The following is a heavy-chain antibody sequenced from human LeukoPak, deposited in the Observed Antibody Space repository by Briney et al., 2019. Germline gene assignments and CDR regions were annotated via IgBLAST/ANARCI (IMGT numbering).Heavy chain of an antibody. J-gene: IGHJ4*02. D-gene: IGHD2-2*01. V-gene: IGHV3-20*04. CDR2: INWNGGST. CDR3: ARDGRYCSSTSCPPGGDYFDY. CDR1: GFTFDDYG. Sequence: GGSLRLSCAASGFTFDDYGMSWVRQAPGKGLEWVSGINWNGGSTGYADSVKGRFPISRDNAKNTLYLQMNSLRAEDTALYYCARDGRYCSSTSCPPGGDYFDYWGQGTLVTVSS.